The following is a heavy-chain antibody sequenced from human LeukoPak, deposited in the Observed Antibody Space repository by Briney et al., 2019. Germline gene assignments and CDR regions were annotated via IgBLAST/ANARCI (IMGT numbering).Heavy chain of an antibody. J-gene: IGHJ3*02. CDR1: GGSISSYY. V-gene: IGHV4-4*07. CDR3: ASAVSRGGSNAFDI. Sequence: SETLSLTCTVSGGSISSYYWSWIRQPAGKGLEWIGRIYTSGSTNYNPSLKSRVTMSVDTSKNQSSLKLSSVTAADTAVYYCASAVSRGGSNAFDIWGQGTMVTVSS. D-gene: IGHD3-10*01. CDR2: IYTSGST.